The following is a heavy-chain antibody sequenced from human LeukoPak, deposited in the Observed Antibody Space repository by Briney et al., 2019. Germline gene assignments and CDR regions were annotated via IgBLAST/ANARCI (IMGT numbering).Heavy chain of an antibody. CDR1: GFTFSSYR. CDR2: IDSSGNTI. J-gene: IGHJ4*02. V-gene: IGHV3-48*02. Sequence: GGSLRLPCAASGFTFSSYRMNWVRQAPGKGLQWVSYIDSSGNTIYYTDSVKGRFTISRDNAKNSLYLQMNSLRDEDTAVYYCARYQYSSGRIFDYWGQGTLVTVSS. D-gene: IGHD6-19*01. CDR3: ARYQYSSGRIFDY.